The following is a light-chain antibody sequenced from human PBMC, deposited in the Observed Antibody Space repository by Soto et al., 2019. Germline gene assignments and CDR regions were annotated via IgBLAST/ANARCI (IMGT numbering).Light chain of an antibody. CDR2: EVS. J-gene: IGLJ1*01. Sequence: QSALTQPPSVSGSPGQSVTISCTGTSTDFVGYNRVSWYQQPPGTAPKLMIYEVSKRPSGVPDRFSGSKSGNTASLTISGLQAADEADYYCSLYTSENAYVFGTGTKLTVV. CDR3: SLYTSENAYV. V-gene: IGLV2-18*01. CDR1: STDFVGYNR.